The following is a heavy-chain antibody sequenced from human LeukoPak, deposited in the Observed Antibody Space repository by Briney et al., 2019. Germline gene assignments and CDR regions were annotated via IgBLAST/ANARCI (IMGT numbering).Heavy chain of an antibody. Sequence: EASVKVSCKASGYTFTGYYMHWVRQAPGQGLEWMGWINPNSGGTNYAQKFQGRVTMTRDTSISTAYMELSRLRSDDTAVYYCACLLRTGTHHDYFDYWGQGTLVTVSS. D-gene: IGHD1-7*01. CDR2: INPNSGGT. V-gene: IGHV1-2*02. CDR1: GYTFTGYY. CDR3: ACLLRTGTHHDYFDY. J-gene: IGHJ4*02.